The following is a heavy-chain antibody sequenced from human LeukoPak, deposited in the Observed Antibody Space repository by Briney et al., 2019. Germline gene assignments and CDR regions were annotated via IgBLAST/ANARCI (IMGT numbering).Heavy chain of an antibody. CDR2: IKQDGSEK. V-gene: IGHV3-7*01. Sequence: PGGSLRLSCAASGFTFSSYWMSWVRQAPGKGLEWVANIKQDGSEKYYVDSVKGRFTISRDNAKNSLYLQMNSLRAEDTAVYYCARDRMKRSSSGAFDIWGQGTMVTVSS. D-gene: IGHD6-6*01. CDR3: ARDRMKRSSSGAFDI. J-gene: IGHJ3*02. CDR1: GFTFSSYW.